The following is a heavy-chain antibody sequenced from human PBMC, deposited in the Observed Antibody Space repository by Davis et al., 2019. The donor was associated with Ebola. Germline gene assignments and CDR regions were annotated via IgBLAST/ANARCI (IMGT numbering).Heavy chain of an antibody. V-gene: IGHV1-46*01. CDR1: GYTFTSYY. J-gene: IGHJ3*02. Sequence: ASVKVSCKASGYTFTSYYMHWVRQAPGQGLEWMGIINPSGGSISYAQKFQGRVTMTRDTSTSTVYMELSSLRSEDTAVYYCARLSGYCSSTSCYFPNAFDIWGQGTMVTVSS. CDR2: INPSGGSI. CDR3: ARLSGYCSSTSCYFPNAFDI. D-gene: IGHD2-2*01.